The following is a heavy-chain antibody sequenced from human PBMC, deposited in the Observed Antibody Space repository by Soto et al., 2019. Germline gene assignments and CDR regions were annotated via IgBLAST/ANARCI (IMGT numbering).Heavy chain of an antibody. V-gene: IGHV3-7*03. Sequence: GGSLRLSFAASGFTLRSSRMSWVRQAPGKVLELVASIHQDGSEIDYVYSVKGRLNISRDSAKSSLSLQMNSLRVEDTAVYYGARVQWLRFDAFNIWAQGTMVTVSS. CDR3: ARVQWLRFDAFNI. CDR2: IHQDGSEI. CDR1: GFTLRSSR. D-gene: IGHD5-12*01. J-gene: IGHJ3*02.